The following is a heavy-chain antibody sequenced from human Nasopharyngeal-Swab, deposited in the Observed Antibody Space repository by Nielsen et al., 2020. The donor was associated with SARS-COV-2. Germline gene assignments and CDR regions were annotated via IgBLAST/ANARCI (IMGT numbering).Heavy chain of an antibody. Sequence: GESLKISCAASGFTFSSYGMHWVRQAPGKGLEWVAVISYDGSNKYYADSVKGRFTISRDNSKNTLYLQMNSLRAGDTAVYYCARDEYSSSWYPDYWGQGTLVTVSS. V-gene: IGHV3-30*03. CDR2: ISYDGSNK. J-gene: IGHJ4*02. CDR1: GFTFSSYG. D-gene: IGHD6-13*01. CDR3: ARDEYSSSWYPDY.